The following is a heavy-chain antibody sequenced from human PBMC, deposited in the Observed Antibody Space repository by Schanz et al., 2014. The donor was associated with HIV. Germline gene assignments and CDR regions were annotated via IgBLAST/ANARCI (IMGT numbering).Heavy chain of an antibody. CDR1: GFTFNSYG. CDR2: IWYDGSNK. D-gene: IGHD2-2*01. CDR3: ARVALAVDGADYGMDV. V-gene: IGHV3-33*08. J-gene: IGHJ6*02. Sequence: QVQLVESGGGVVQPGRSLRLSCAASGFTFNSYGMHWVRQAPGKGLEWVAIIWYDGSNKYYSEYVKGRFTISRDKSKNTLYLEMNSLRVEDTAVYYCARVALAVDGADYGMDVWGQGIMVTVSS.